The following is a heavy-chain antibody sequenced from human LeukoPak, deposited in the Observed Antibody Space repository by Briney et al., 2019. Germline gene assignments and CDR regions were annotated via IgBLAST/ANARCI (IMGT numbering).Heavy chain of an antibody. Sequence: ASVKVSCKASGYTFTGYGISWVRQAPGQGLEWMGWISINRGNTNYAQKFQGRVSMTTDTSTSTAYMELRGLRSDGTAMYYCARDVGITVADSFDPWGQGTLVTVSS. CDR1: GYTFTGYG. V-gene: IGHV1-18*01. CDR3: ARDVGITVADSFDP. CDR2: ISINRGNT. D-gene: IGHD6-19*01. J-gene: IGHJ5*02.